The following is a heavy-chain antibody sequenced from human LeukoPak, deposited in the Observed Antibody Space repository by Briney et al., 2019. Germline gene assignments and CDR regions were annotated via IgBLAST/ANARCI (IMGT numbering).Heavy chain of an antibody. J-gene: IGHJ3*02. CDR3: ARDLRPLIVVVVAATRSDAFDI. V-gene: IGHV1-2*02. CDR2: INPNSGGT. CDR1: GYTFSSYG. D-gene: IGHD2-15*01. Sequence: ASVKVSCKTSGYTFSSYGITWVRQAPGQGLEWMGWINPNSGGTNYAQKFQGRVTMTRDTSISTAYMELSRLRSDDTAVYYCARDLRPLIVVVVAATRSDAFDIWGRGTMVTVSS.